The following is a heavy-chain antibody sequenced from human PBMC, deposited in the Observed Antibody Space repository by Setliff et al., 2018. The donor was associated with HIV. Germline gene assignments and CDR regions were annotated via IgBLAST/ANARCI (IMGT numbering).Heavy chain of an antibody. CDR1: GFTFSSYA. Sequence: PGGSLRLSCAASGFTFSSYAMTWVRQAPGKGLECVAVISGSGGDTYYADSVKGRFVISREKSKSTLYLQMNSLRAEDTAVYYCAKKTAAYTWGSWLHYWGQGTLVTVSS. CDR3: AKKTAAYTWGSWLHY. V-gene: IGHV3-23*01. D-gene: IGHD3-16*01. J-gene: IGHJ4*02. CDR2: ISGSGGDT.